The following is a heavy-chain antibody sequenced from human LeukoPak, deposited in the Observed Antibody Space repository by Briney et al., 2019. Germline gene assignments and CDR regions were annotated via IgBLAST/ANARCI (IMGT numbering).Heavy chain of an antibody. Sequence: ASVKVSCKASGYTFTSYGISWVRQAPGQGLEWMGWINPNSGGTNYAQKFQGRVTMTRDTSISTAYMELSRLRSDDTAVYYCARGDGYNAPAFDYWGQGTLVTVSS. CDR3: ARGDGYNAPAFDY. CDR2: INPNSGGT. D-gene: IGHD5-24*01. V-gene: IGHV1-2*02. CDR1: GYTFTSYG. J-gene: IGHJ4*02.